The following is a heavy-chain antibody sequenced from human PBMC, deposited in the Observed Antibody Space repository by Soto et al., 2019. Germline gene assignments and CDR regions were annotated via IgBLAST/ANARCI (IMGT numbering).Heavy chain of an antibody. V-gene: IGHV4-34*01. J-gene: IGHJ6*03. CDR2: INHSGST. CDR3: ARVRGDSSKYYYYYMDV. D-gene: IGHD6-13*01. Sequence: SETLSLTCAVYGGSFSGYYWSWIRQPPGKGLEWIGEINHSGSTNYNPSLKSRVTISVDTSKNQFSLKLSSVTAADTAVYYCARVRGDSSKYYYYYMDVWGKGTTVTVSS. CDR1: GGSFSGYY.